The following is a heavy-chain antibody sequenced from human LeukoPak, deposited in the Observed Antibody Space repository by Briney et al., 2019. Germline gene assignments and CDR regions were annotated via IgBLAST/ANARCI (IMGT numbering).Heavy chain of an antibody. CDR2: ISAYNGNT. J-gene: IGHJ4*02. CDR3: ARDPLITMVRGVISTFDY. V-gene: IGHV1-18*01. D-gene: IGHD3-10*01. CDR1: GYTFTSYG. Sequence: GASVKVSCKASGYTFTSYGISWVRQAPGQGLEWMGWISAYNGNTNYAQKLQGRVTMTTDTSTSAAYMELRSLRSDDTAVYYCARDPLITMVRGVISTFDYWGQGTLVTVSS.